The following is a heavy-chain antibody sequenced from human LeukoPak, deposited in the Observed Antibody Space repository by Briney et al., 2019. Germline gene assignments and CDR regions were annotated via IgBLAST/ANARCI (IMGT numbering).Heavy chain of an antibody. CDR3: ASQRDGPLDY. Sequence: PSETLSLTCTVSGGSISSSSYYWGWIRQPPGKGLEWIGSIYYSGSTYYNPSLKSRVTISVDTSKNQFSLKLSSVTAADTAVYYCASQRDGPLDYWGQGTLVTVSS. D-gene: IGHD5-24*01. V-gene: IGHV4-39*01. J-gene: IGHJ4*02. CDR1: GGSISSSSYY. CDR2: IYYSGST.